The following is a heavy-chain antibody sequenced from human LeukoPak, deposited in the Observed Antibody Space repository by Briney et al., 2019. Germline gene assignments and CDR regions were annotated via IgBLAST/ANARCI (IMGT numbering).Heavy chain of an antibody. Sequence: PGGSLRLSCAASGFTFSDYYTSWVRQAPGKGLEWVSYISSSNSYTNYADSVKGRFTISRDNAKNSLYLQMNSLRAEDTAVYYCARGRTGTPFDYWGQGTLVTVSS. CDR2: ISSSNSYT. D-gene: IGHD1-1*01. CDR1: GFTFSDYY. V-gene: IGHV3-11*06. CDR3: ARGRTGTPFDY. J-gene: IGHJ4*02.